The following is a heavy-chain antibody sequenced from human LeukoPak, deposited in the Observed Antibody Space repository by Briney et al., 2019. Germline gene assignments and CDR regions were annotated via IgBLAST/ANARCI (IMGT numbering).Heavy chain of an antibody. CDR3: ARESTVAGTDYFNY. J-gene: IGHJ4*02. V-gene: IGHV1-69*13. CDR1: VCTFSSYA. Sequence: GASVKVSCKASVCTFSSYAISWVRQAHGQGLEWMGGIIPIFGTANYAQKFQGRVTITADESTSTAYMELSSLRSEDTAVYYCARESTVAGTDYFNYWGQGTLVTVSS. CDR2: IIPIFGTA. D-gene: IGHD6-19*01.